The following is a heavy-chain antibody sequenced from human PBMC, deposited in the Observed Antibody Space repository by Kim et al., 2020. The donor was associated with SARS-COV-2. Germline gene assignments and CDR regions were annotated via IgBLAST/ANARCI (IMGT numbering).Heavy chain of an antibody. J-gene: IGHJ6*02. V-gene: IGHV3-48*02. CDR1: GFTFSSSS. CDR2: ISSSSSTI. Sequence: GGSLRLSCAASGFTFSSSSMNWVRQAPGKGLEWVSYISSSSSTIYYADSVKGRFTISRDNAKNSLYLQMNSLRDEDTAVFYCARGTMVRGRYGMDVWGQGTTVTVSS. D-gene: IGHD3-10*01. CDR3: ARGTMVRGRYGMDV.